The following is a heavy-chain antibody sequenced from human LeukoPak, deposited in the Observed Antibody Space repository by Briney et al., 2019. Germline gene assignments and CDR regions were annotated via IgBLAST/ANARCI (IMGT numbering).Heavy chain of an antibody. CDR2: IRYDGSNK. CDR3: AKDREYCSGGSCYPSNWFDP. CDR1: GFTFSSYG. D-gene: IGHD2-15*01. J-gene: IGHJ5*02. V-gene: IGHV3-30*02. Sequence: GGSLRLSCAASGFTFSSYGMHWVRQAPGKGLEWVAFIRYDGSNKYYADSVKGRFTISRDNSKNTLYLQMNSLRAEDTAVYYCAKDREYCSGGSCYPSNWFDPWGQGILVTVSS.